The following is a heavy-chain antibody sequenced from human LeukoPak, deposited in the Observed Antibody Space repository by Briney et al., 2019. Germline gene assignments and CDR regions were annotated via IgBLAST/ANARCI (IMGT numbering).Heavy chain of an antibody. Sequence: GGSLRLSCAASGFSFSSYWMSWVRQAPWKGLEWVANIKQDGSESNYVDSVKGRFTISRDNARNSMYLQMHSLRVEDTAVYYCVRDGRYDYWGQGILVTVSS. CDR1: GFSFSSYW. V-gene: IGHV3-7*03. CDR3: VRDGRYDY. CDR2: IKQDGSES. J-gene: IGHJ4*02. D-gene: IGHD3-9*01.